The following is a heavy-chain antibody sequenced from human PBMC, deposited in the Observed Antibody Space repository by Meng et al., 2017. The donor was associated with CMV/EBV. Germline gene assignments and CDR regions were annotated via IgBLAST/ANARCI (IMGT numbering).Heavy chain of an antibody. CDR1: GFTFSSYG. D-gene: IGHD2-2*02. Sequence: GESLKISCAASGFTFSSYGMHWVRQAPGKGLEWVAVIWYDGSKKYYADSVKGRFTISRDNSKNTLYLQMNSLRAEDTAVYYCAKSDCSSTSCYTDAFDIWGQGTMVTVSS. CDR2: IWYDGSKK. V-gene: IGHV3-33*06. J-gene: IGHJ3*02. CDR3: AKSDCSSTSCYTDAFDI.